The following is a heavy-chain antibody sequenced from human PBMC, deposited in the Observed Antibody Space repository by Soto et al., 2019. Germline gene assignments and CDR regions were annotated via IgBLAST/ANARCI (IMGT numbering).Heavy chain of an antibody. D-gene: IGHD3-10*01. CDR3: ARVQTYGRTGHYRHDEFDP. Sequence: SETLSLTCAVYGGSFGDYYWSWVRQPPGKGLEWIGDINPSGSTNYNPSLKGRVTLSIDTSKNQFSLELNSVTAADTAVYFCARVQTYGRTGHYRHDEFDPWGQGTLVTVSS. CDR2: INPSGST. V-gene: IGHV4-34*01. J-gene: IGHJ5*02. CDR1: GGSFGDYY.